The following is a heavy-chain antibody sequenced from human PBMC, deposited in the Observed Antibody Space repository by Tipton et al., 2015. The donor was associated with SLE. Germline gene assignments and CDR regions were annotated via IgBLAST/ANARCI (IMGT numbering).Heavy chain of an antibody. CDR1: GGSISSYY. J-gene: IGHJ4*02. CDR3: ARAVNWGLFDY. D-gene: IGHD7-27*01. CDR2: IYYSGST. V-gene: IGHV4-59*01. Sequence: TLSLTCTVSGGSISSYYWSWIRQPPGKGLEWIGYIYYSGSTNYNPSLKSRVTISVDTSKNQFSLKLGSVTAADTAVYYCARAVNWGLFDYWGQGTLVTVSS.